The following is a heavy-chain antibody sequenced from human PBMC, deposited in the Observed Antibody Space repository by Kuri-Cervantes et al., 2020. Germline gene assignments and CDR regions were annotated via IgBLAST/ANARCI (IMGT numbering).Heavy chain of an antibody. CDR2: ISYDGSNK. V-gene: IGHV3-30*03. J-gene: IGHJ6*02. D-gene: IGHD6-13*01. CDR1: GFTFSSYG. Sequence: GESLKISCAASGFTFSSYGMHWVRQAPGKGLEWVAVISYDGSNKYYADSVKGRFTISRDNSKNTLYLQMNSLRAEDTAVYYCAREWKSSSWYGEGMDVWCQGTMVTVSS. CDR3: AREWKSSSWYGEGMDV.